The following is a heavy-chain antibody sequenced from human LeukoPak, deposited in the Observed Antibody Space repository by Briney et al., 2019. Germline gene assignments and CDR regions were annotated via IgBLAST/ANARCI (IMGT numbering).Heavy chain of an antibody. CDR3: ARGLRGSRYYYAMDV. CDR2: ISAYNGNK. V-gene: IGHV1-18*01. CDR1: GYTFTSDG. J-gene: IGHJ6*02. D-gene: IGHD2-21*02. Sequence: AASVRVSSTASGYTFTSDGISWVRQAPGQGVEWMGWISAYNGNKNYAQKLQGRVTMTTDTSTSTAYMELRSLRSDDTAVYYCARGLRGSRYYYAMDVWGQGTTVTVSS.